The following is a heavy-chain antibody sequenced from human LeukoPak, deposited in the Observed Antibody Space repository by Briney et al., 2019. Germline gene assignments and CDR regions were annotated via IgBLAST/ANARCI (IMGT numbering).Heavy chain of an antibody. CDR1: GGSISSGGYY. CDR2: IYHSGST. Sequence: SQTLSLTFTVSGGSISSGGYYWSWIRQPPGKGLEWIGYIYHSGSTYYNPSLKSRVTISTDMSKNQFSLKLTSVTAADTAVYYCARQTFGVLYFDSWGQGTLAIVSS. CDR3: ARQTFGVLYFDS. D-gene: IGHD3-10*01. V-gene: IGHV4-30-2*01. J-gene: IGHJ4*02.